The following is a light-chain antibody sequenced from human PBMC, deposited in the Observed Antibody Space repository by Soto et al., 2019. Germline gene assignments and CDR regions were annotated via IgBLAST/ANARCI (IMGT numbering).Light chain of an antibody. CDR1: QSVSSSY. V-gene: IGKV3-20*01. CDR2: GAS. CDR3: QQYGTSPPT. J-gene: IGKJ1*01. Sequence: EIVLTQSPGTLSLSPGERATLSCRASQSVSSSYLAWYQQKPGQAPRLLIYGASSRATGIPDRFSGSGSGTDFPLTFNRLEPGDFAVYYCQQYGTSPPTFGQGTKVEIK.